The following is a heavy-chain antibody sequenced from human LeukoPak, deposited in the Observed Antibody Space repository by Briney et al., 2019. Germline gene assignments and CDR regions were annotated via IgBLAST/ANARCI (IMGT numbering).Heavy chain of an antibody. Sequence: ASVKVSCKASGYTFTSYDINWVRQATGQGLEWMGWMNPNSGNTGYAQKFQGRVTMTRNTSISTAYMELSSLRSEDTAVYYCAPAYHIAAAGGMDVWGQGTTVTVSS. D-gene: IGHD6-13*01. V-gene: IGHV1-8*01. CDR2: MNPNSGNT. CDR3: APAYHIAAAGGMDV. CDR1: GYTFTSYD. J-gene: IGHJ6*02.